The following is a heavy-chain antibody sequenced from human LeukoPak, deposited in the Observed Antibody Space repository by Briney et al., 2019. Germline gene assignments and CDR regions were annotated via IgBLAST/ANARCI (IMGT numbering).Heavy chain of an antibody. CDR2: IYHSGST. Sequence: PSQTLSLTCTVSGGSISSGGYYWSWIRQPPGKGLEWIGYIYHSGSTYYSPSLKSRVTISVDTSKNQFSLKLSSVTAADTAVYYCARQKGKTYSSSWYSFGYWGQGTLVTVSS. D-gene: IGHD6-13*01. CDR3: ARQKGKTYSSSWYSFGY. V-gene: IGHV4-30-2*01. CDR1: GGSISSGGYY. J-gene: IGHJ4*02.